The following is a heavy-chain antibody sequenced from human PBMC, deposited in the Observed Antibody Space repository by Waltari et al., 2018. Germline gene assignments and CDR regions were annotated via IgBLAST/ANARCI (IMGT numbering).Heavy chain of an antibody. Sequence: QVQLVQSGAEVKKPGASVKVSCKASGYTFTSYDINWVRQATGQGLEWMGWMNPNSGNTGYAQKFQGRVTMTRNTSISTAYMELSSLRSEDTAVYYCARARRIAAQRISAEYFQHWGQGTLVTVSS. CDR3: ARARRIAAQRISAEYFQH. D-gene: IGHD6-13*01. J-gene: IGHJ1*01. CDR2: MNPNSGNT. V-gene: IGHV1-8*01. CDR1: GYTFTSYD.